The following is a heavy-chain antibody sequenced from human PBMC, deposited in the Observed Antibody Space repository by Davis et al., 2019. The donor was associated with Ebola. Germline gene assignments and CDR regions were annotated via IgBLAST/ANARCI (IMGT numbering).Heavy chain of an antibody. D-gene: IGHD2-2*01. V-gene: IGHV1-69*13. Sequence: SVKVSCKASGGTFSSYAISWVRQAPGQGLEWMGGIIPIFGTANYAQKFQGRVTITADESTSTAYMELSSLRSEDTAVYYCARGYPAAAVVGWFDPWGQGTLVTVSS. J-gene: IGHJ5*02. CDR3: ARGYPAAAVVGWFDP. CDR1: GGTFSSYA. CDR2: IIPIFGTA.